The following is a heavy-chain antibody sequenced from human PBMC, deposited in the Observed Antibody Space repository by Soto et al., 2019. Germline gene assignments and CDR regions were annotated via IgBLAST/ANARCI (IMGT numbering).Heavy chain of an antibody. V-gene: IGHV1-8*02. CDR3: ARIARPARPRWYNWFDP. J-gene: IGHJ5*02. CDR2: MNPNSGET. CDR1: GYTFNDYE. D-gene: IGHD2-21*01. Sequence: EQLVQSAAEVKKPGASVKVSCMTSGYTFNDYEINWVRQAPGQGLEWIGWMNPNSGETGYAQRFQGRVTMTTSTSLSTAYLELSSLTSDDTAVYYCARIARPARPRWYNWFDPWGQGTLVTVSS.